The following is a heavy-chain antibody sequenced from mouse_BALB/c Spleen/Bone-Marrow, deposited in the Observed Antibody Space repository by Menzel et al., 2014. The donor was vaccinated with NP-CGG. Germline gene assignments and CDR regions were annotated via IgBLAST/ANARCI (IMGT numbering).Heavy chain of an antibody. CDR3: ARDSITTVVATDY. Sequence: QVQLQQSGAELVKPGASVKLSCKASGYTFTSYWMHWVKQRPGQGLEWIGEIDPSDSYTNYNQKFKGKATLTEDKSSSTAYMQLSSLTSEDSAVYYCARDSITTVVATDYWGQGTTLTVSS. J-gene: IGHJ2*01. CDR1: GYTFTSYW. D-gene: IGHD1-1*01. V-gene: IGHV1-69*02. CDR2: IDPSDSYT.